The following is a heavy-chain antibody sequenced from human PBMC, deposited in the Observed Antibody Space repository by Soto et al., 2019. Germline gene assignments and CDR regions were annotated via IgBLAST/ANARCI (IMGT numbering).Heavy chain of an antibody. D-gene: IGHD7-27*01. CDR3: AKAWGTDY. J-gene: IGHJ4*02. CDR1: GFTFSSYT. Sequence: PGGSLRLSCAASGFTFSSYTMSWVRQAPGKGLEWVSTISGSGSSTYSADSVKGRFTISRDNSKNTLYLQMNSLRDEDTAIYYCAKAWGTDYRGQGTLVSDSS. V-gene: IGHV3-23*01. CDR2: ISGSGSST.